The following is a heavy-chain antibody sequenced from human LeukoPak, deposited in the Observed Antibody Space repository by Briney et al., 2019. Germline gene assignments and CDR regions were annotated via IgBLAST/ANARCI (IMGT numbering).Heavy chain of an antibody. D-gene: IGHD5-12*01. CDR1: GFTFNSYV. Sequence: PGGSLRLSCAASGFTFNSYVMCWVRQAPGKELEWVSGISGSGGSTNYADSVKGRFTISRDNSKNTVYLQMNSLRAEDTAVYYCAKDGSGYEGYMDVWGKGTTVTVSS. V-gene: IGHV3-23*01. CDR3: AKDGSGYEGYMDV. J-gene: IGHJ6*03. CDR2: ISGSGGST.